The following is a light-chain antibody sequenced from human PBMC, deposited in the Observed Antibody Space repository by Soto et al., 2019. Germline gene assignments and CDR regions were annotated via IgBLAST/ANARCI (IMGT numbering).Light chain of an antibody. CDR1: QSIDIN. V-gene: IGKV3-15*01. Sequence: EIVMTQSPATLSVSPGERATLSCRASQSIDINLVWYQQKPGQSPRLLIFRASTRANGIPARFSGSGSGTEFTLTISILQSEDFAVYYCQQYHHWPPITFGQGTRLEIK. CDR3: QQYHHWPPIT. CDR2: RAS. J-gene: IGKJ5*01.